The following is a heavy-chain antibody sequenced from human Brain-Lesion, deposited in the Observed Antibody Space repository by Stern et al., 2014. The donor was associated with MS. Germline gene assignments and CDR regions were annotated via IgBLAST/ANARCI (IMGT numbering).Heavy chain of an antibody. CDR2: FDHEDGET. Sequence: QVQLVQSGAEVKKPGASVKVSCKVSGYTLTELSMHWVRQAPRKGLEWMGGFDHEDGETIYAQKFQGRVTMTEDTSTDTAYMELSSLRSEDTAVYYCATLSPGAGGNYYRHFDYWGQGTLVTVSS. V-gene: IGHV1-24*01. CDR1: GYTLTELS. D-gene: IGHD1-26*01. J-gene: IGHJ4*02. CDR3: ATLSPGAGGNYYRHFDY.